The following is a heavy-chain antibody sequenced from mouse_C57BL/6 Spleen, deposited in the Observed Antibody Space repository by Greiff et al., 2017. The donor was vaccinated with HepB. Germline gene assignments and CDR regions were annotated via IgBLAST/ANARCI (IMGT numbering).Heavy chain of an antibody. V-gene: IGHV2-2*01. CDR1: GFSLTSYG. Sequence: VKLQESGPGLVQPSQSLSITCTVSGFSLTSYGVHWVRQSPGKGLEWLGVIWSGGSTDYNAAFISRLSISKDNSKSQVFFKMNSLQADDTAIYYCARNGWLLGYYAMDYWGQGTSVTVSS. CDR3: ARNGWLLGYYAMDY. CDR2: IWSGGST. J-gene: IGHJ4*01. D-gene: IGHD2-3*01.